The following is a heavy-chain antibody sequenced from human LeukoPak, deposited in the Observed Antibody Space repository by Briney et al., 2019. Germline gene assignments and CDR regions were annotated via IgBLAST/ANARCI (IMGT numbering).Heavy chain of an antibody. CDR2: ISSSGSTI. CDR3: AKEAALRD. J-gene: IGHJ4*02. CDR1: GFTFSSYE. V-gene: IGHV3-48*03. D-gene: IGHD4-17*01. Sequence: GGSLRLPCAASGFTFSSYEMNWVRQAPGKGLEWVSYISSSGSTIYYAGSVQGRFTISRDNAKNSLYLQMNSLRAEDTAVYYCAKEAALRDWGQGTLVTVSS.